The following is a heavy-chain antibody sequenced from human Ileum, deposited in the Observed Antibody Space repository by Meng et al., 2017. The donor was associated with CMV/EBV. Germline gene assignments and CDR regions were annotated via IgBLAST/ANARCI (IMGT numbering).Heavy chain of an antibody. V-gene: IGHV1-18*01. CDR2: IGAYNGNT. CDR1: GNTFTSSG. D-gene: IGHD2/OR15-2a*01. Sequence: ASVKVSCKASGNTFTSSGITKYGLNWVRQAPGQGPEWMGWIGAYNGNTKYAQRFQGRVTMTTDTSTSTSYMDLRSLRSDDTAVYYCTSSSYCNNLKCPEGNAFDIWGQGTMVTVSS. J-gene: IGHJ3*02. CDR3: TSSSYCNNLKCPEGNAFDI.